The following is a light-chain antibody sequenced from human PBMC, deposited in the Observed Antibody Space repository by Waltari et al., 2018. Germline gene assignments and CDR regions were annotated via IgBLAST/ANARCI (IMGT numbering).Light chain of an antibody. CDR2: WAS. Sequence: DIVMTQSPDSLAVSLGERATLNCKSSQSVLYSSNSKNYLAWYQQKPGQPPKLPIYWASTRESGVPDRFSGSGSGTDFTLTITSLQAEDVAVYYCQQYYSTPRAFGQGTKVEIK. V-gene: IGKV4-1*01. CDR3: QQYYSTPRA. CDR1: QSVLYSSNSKNY. J-gene: IGKJ1*01.